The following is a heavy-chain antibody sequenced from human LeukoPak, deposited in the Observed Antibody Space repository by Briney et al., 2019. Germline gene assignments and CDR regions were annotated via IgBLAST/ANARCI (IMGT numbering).Heavy chain of an antibody. CDR2: IKQDGSEK. CDR1: GLTFSNYW. J-gene: IGHJ5*02. D-gene: IGHD1-26*01. CDR3: GTPGRGRVDRYGGNYSWFDP. V-gene: IGHV3-7*01. Sequence: PGGSLRLSCAASGLTFSNYWMTWVRQAPGKGLEWVANIKQDGSEKYYVDSVKGRFSISRDNAKNSLYLQMNSLRVEDTAVYYCGTPGRGRVDRYGGNYSWFDPWGQGTLVTVSS.